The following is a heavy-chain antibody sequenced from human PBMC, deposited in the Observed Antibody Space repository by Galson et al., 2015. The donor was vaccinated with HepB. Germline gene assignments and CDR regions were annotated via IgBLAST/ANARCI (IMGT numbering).Heavy chain of an antibody. CDR2: ISPYTRDT. Sequence: SVKVSCKASGYIFSSFSITWVRQAPGQGLEWMGRISPYTRDTNYARKFQGRVTITADKSTSTVFMELSGLTSEDTAIYYCAGGGDCSGGSCHEGFWGQGTLVTVSS. CDR1: GYIFSSFS. J-gene: IGHJ4*02. V-gene: IGHV1-18*01. CDR3: AGGGDCSGGSCHEGF. D-gene: IGHD2-15*01.